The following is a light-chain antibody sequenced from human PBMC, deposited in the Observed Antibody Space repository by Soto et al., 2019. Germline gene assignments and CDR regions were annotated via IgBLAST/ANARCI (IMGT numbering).Light chain of an antibody. J-gene: IGKJ5*01. CDR2: DAS. V-gene: IGKV3-11*01. Sequence: EIVLTQSPATLSFSPLERATLSCRASQSVSSYLAWYQQKPGQAPRLLIYDASNRATGIPARFSGSGSGTDFTLTISSLEPEDFAVYYCQQRRNSITFGQGTRLEIK. CDR3: QQRRNSIT. CDR1: QSVSSY.